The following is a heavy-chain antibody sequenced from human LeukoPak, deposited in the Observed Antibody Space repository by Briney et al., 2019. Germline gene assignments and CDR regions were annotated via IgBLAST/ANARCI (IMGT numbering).Heavy chain of an antibody. V-gene: IGHV4-59*08. CDR3: ARTDSGRSSFRLAY. CDR2: VYYSGNT. J-gene: IGHJ4*02. Sequence: PSETLSLTCTVSGGSISNYYWSWIRQPPGKGLEWIGYVYYSGNTNYNPSLKSRVTMSVDTSKNQFSLKLNSVTAADTAVYYCARTDSGRSSFRLAYWGQGTLVTVSS. D-gene: IGHD6-19*01. CDR1: GGSISNYY.